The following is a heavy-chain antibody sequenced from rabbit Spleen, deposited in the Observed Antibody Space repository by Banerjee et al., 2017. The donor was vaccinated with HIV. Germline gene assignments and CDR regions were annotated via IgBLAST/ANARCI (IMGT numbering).Heavy chain of an antibody. D-gene: IGHD8-1*01. CDR1: EFDFSGNYY. Sequence: QEQLVESGGGLVQPEGSLTLTCTASEFDFSGNYYICWFRQAPGKGPEWIACIFAGSSGNTYYASWAKGRFTISKTSPTTVTLQVTSLTVADTATYFCARDTGSSFSSYGMDLWGPGTLVT. CDR2: IFAGSSGNT. CDR3: ARDTGSSFSSYGMDL. V-gene: IGHV1S45*01. J-gene: IGHJ6*01.